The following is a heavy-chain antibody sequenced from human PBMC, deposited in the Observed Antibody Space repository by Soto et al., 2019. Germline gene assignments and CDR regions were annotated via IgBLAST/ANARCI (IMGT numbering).Heavy chain of an antibody. D-gene: IGHD3-10*01. CDR3: ARLPGVRGVFDGFNV. Sequence: GESLKISCKTSGYSFAGYWIGWVRQMPGKGLDWMGVIYPGDSDTRYSPSFHGQVTISADKSISTAYLQWSSLKASDTAMYFCARLPGVRGVFDGFNVWGQGTMVTVSS. CDR2: IYPGDSDT. J-gene: IGHJ3*01. CDR1: GYSFAGYW. V-gene: IGHV5-51*01.